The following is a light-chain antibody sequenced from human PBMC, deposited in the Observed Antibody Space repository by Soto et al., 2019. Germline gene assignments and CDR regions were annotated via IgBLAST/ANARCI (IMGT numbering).Light chain of an antibody. CDR2: GAS. CDR3: QQYNNWPPDRT. J-gene: IGKJ1*01. V-gene: IGKV3-15*01. Sequence: EIVMTQSPATLSVSPGERATLSCRASQSVGSNLAWYQQKPGQAPRLLIYGASTRATGIPARFSGSGSGTELNLTISRLQSEDFAIYFCQQYNNWPPDRTFGQGTKVEIK. CDR1: QSVGSN.